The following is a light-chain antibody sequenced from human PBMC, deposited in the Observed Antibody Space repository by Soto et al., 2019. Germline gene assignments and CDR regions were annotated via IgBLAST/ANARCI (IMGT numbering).Light chain of an antibody. Sequence: QSVLTQPASVSGSPGQSITISCTGTSSDVGGYNYVSWYQQHPGKVPKLMIYEVFRRPSGISDRFSGSKSGSTVSLTISGLQAEDEADYYCCSYTTTSTFVFGGGTKLTVL. CDR2: EVF. CDR3: CSYTTTSTFV. CDR1: SSDVGGYNY. J-gene: IGLJ3*02. V-gene: IGLV2-14*03.